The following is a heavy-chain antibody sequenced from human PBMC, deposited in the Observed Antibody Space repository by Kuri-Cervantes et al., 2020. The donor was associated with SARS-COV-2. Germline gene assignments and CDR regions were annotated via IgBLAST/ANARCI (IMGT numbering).Heavy chain of an antibody. Sequence: ASVKVSCKASGYTFTGYYMHWVRQAPGQGLEWMGWINPNSGGTNYAQKFQGWVTMTRDTSISTAYMELSRLRSDDTAVYYCARGIGDMSNFSNWFDPWGQGTPVTVSS. CDR1: GYTFTGYY. J-gene: IGHJ5*02. CDR3: ARGIGDMSNFSNWFDP. V-gene: IGHV1-2*04. D-gene: IGHD2-21*01. CDR2: INPNSGGT.